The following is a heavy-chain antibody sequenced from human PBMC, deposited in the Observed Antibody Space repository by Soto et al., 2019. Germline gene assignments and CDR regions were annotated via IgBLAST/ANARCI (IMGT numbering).Heavy chain of an antibody. V-gene: IGHV1-69*12. CDR1: GGTFSSYA. D-gene: IGHD5-12*01. Sequence: QVQLVQSGAEVKKPGSSEKVSCKASGGTFSSYAISWVQQAPGQGLEWMGGIIPIFGTANYAQKFQGRVTITADESTSTAYMELSSLRSEDTALYYCARAEMATIGLGADWGQGTLVTVSS. J-gene: IGHJ4*02. CDR3: ARAEMATIGLGAD. CDR2: IIPIFGTA.